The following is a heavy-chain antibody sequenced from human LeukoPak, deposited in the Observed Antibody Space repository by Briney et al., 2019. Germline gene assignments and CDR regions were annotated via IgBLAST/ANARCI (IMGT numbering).Heavy chain of an antibody. CDR1: GFTFSSYW. Sequence: GGSLRLSCAASGFTFSSYWMNWVRQAPGKGLEWVANIKQDGSEKYYVDSVKGRFIISRDNAKNSLYLQMNSLGAEDTAVYYCAKEGAYPIVTYDSWGQGTLVTVSS. J-gene: IGHJ5*01. D-gene: IGHD4-11*01. CDR3: AKEGAYPIVTYDS. CDR2: IKQDGSEK. V-gene: IGHV3-7*01.